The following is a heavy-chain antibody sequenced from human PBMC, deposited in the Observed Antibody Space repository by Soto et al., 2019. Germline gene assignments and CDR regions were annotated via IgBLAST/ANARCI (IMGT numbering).Heavy chain of an antibody. CDR3: ARFRSSWYDLDY. CDR2: MNPNSGNT. Sequence: QVQLVQSGAEVKKPGASVKVSYKASGYTFTSYDINWVRQATGQGLEWMGWMNPNSGNTGYAQKFQGRVTMTRNTSISTAYMELSSLRSEDTAVYYCARFRSSWYDLDYWGQGTLVTVSS. V-gene: IGHV1-8*01. CDR1: GYTFTSYD. D-gene: IGHD6-13*01. J-gene: IGHJ4*02.